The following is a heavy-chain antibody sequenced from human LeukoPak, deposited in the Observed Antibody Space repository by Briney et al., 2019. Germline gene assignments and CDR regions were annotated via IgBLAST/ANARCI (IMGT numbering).Heavy chain of an antibody. CDR2: IKQDGSEK. CDR1: GFTVSSNY. V-gene: IGHV3-7*01. J-gene: IGHJ4*02. D-gene: IGHD4-17*01. CDR3: AREYGDYFDY. Sequence: GGSLRLSCAASGFTVSSNYMSWVRQAPGKGLEWVANIKQDGSEKYYVDSVKGRFTISRDNAKNSLYLQMNSLRVEDTAVYYCAREYGDYFDYWGQGTLVTVSS.